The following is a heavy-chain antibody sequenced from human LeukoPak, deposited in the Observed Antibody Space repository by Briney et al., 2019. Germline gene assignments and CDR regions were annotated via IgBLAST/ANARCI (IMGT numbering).Heavy chain of an antibody. CDR3: AREGCSSTSCYGAAFDI. V-gene: IGHV4-59*01. D-gene: IGHD2-2*01. CDR1: GGSISSYY. Sequence: SETLSLTCTVSGGSISSYYWSWIRQPPGKGLEWIGYIYYSGSTNYNPSLKSRVTISVDTSKNQFSLKLSSVTAADTAVYYCAREGCSSTSCYGAAFDIWGQGTMVTVSS. J-gene: IGHJ3*02. CDR2: IYYSGST.